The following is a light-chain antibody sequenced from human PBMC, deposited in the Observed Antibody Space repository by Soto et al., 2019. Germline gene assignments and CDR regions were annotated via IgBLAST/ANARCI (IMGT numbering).Light chain of an antibody. J-gene: IGKJ5*01. CDR3: QQADSFPIT. CDR2: SAS. Sequence: DIQMTQSPSSVSASVGDRVTITCRASQAISTWLAWYQQKPGKAPKLLVYSASSLQTGVPSRFSGSGSGTDFTLTISRLQPEDFATYYCQQADSFPITFGQGTRLEIK. CDR1: QAISTW. V-gene: IGKV1-12*01.